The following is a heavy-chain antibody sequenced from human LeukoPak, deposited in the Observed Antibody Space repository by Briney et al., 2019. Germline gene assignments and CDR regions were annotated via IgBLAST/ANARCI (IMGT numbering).Heavy chain of an antibody. CDR1: GFTFNIYS. CDR2: ITSSGDAT. CDR3: AKGRPNYHESNGHYYRLNGDS. V-gene: IGHV3-23*01. J-gene: IGHJ5*01. D-gene: IGHD3-22*01. Sequence: LAGGSLRLSCVASGFTFNIYSMSWVRQAPGKGLEWVSSITSSGDATFHADSVKDHFTTSRDNSRSTLYLQMSRLRVEDTAVYYCAKGRPNYHESNGHYYRLNGDSWGQGTLVTVSS.